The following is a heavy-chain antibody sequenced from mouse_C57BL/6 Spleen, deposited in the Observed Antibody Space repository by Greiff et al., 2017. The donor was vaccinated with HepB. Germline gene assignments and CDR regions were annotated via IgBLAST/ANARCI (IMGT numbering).Heavy chain of an antibody. V-gene: IGHV5-4*03. CDR1: GFTFSSYA. CDR3: ASYGYDYDSFAY. D-gene: IGHD2-4*01. J-gene: IGHJ3*01. CDR2: ISDGGSYT. Sequence: EVKLQESGGGLVKPGGSLKLSCAASGFTFSSYAMSWVRQTPEKRLEWVATISDGGSYTYYPDNVKGRFTISRDNAKNNLYLQMSHLKSEDTAMYYCASYGYDYDSFAYWGQGTLVTVSA.